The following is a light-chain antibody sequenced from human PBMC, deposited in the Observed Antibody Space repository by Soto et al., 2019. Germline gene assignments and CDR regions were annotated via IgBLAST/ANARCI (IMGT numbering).Light chain of an antibody. V-gene: IGKV3-11*01. Sequence: EIVVTQSPATLSFSPWERATLSCRASQSVFSSLAWYQQKPGQAPSLLISDASNRATGVPARFSGSGSGTDFTLTISSLEPEDFAVYYCQQRNILPLTFGGGTKVDIK. CDR1: QSVFSS. CDR2: DAS. J-gene: IGKJ4*01. CDR3: QQRNILPLT.